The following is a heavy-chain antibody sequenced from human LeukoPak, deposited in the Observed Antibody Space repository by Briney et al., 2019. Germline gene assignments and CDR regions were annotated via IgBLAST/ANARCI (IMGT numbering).Heavy chain of an antibody. CDR3: TRDVTGDYWFDP. J-gene: IGHJ5*02. CDR2: INPRNGAR. V-gene: IGHV1-2*02. Sequence: ASVKVSCKASEYTFTAYDMHWMRQAPGQGLESMGWINPRNGARDYAQKFYGRVTMTRDTSIRTAYMELSRLTPDDTAVYYCTRDVTGDYWFDPWGQGTLVTVSS. CDR1: EYTFTAYD. D-gene: IGHD3-16*01.